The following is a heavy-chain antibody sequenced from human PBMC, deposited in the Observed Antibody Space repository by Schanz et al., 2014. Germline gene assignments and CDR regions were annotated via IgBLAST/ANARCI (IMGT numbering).Heavy chain of an antibody. V-gene: IGHV3-23*04. CDR3: AKVREWWPYYFDY. J-gene: IGHJ4*02. D-gene: IGHD2-15*01. CDR1: RLNFNNAW. CDR2: MYINSGST. Sequence: EVQLEESGGGLVKPGGSLKLSCAASRLNFNNAWMHWVRQAPGKGLEWVSSMYINSGSTQYADSVKGRFIISRDSSDNTLFLQMNSLRAEDTAVYYCAKVREWWPYYFDYWGQGTLVTVSS.